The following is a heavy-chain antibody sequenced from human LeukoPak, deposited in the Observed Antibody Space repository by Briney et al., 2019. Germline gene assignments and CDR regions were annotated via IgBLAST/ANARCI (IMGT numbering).Heavy chain of an antibody. CDR1: GGSISSSSYY. Sequence: SETLSLTCTVSGGSISSSSYYWGWIRQPPGKGLEWIGSIYYSGSTNYNPSLKSRVTISVDTSKNQFSLKLSSVTAADTAVYYCARHRVSSWYTRHYYFDYWGQGTLVTVSS. V-gene: IGHV4-39*01. J-gene: IGHJ4*02. CDR3: ARHRVSSWYTRHYYFDY. D-gene: IGHD6-13*01. CDR2: IYYSGST.